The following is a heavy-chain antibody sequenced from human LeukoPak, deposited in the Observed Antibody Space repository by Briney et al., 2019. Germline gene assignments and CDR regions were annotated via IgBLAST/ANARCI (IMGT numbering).Heavy chain of an antibody. CDR3: ARGGSCSSTSCYYYYYMDV. V-gene: IGHV1-69*13. CDR1: RGTFSTYA. Sequence: GASVKVSCKASRGTFSTYAISWVRQAPGQGLEWMGGIIPILGTSNYAQKFQGRVTITADASTSTAYMELSSLRSEDTAVYYCARGGSCSSTSCYYYYYMDVWGKGTTVTISS. J-gene: IGHJ6*03. D-gene: IGHD2-2*01. CDR2: IIPILGTS.